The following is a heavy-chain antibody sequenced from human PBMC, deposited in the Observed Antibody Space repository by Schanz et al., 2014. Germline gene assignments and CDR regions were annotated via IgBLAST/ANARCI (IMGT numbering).Heavy chain of an antibody. D-gene: IGHD1-26*01. CDR2: VGDTGTTK. CDR1: GFTFDEYG. CDR3: AREAKWGQWYFDL. V-gene: IGHV3-30*03. Sequence: VQLVESGGELVQPGGSLRLSCAASGFTFDEYGMHWVRQAPAKGLEWVAVVGDTGTTKFYADSVKGRLTVSRDNSENTVYLEFHSLRSEDTALYYCAREAKWGQWYFDLWGRGSLVTVSS. J-gene: IGHJ2*01.